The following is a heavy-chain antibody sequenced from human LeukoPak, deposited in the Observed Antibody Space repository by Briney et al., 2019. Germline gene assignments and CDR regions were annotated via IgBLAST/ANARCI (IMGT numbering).Heavy chain of an antibody. J-gene: IGHJ4*02. Sequence: GGSLRLSCAASGFTFSHAWMSWVRQAPGEGLEWVGRIKSNTDGGTTDYAAPVKGKFTISRDDSKNTLYLQMNSLKSEDTAVYYCNTDAFTYYYDTSGSAYWGQGTLVTVSS. CDR1: GFTFSHAW. CDR2: IKSNTDGGTT. CDR3: NTDAFTYYYDTSGSAY. D-gene: IGHD3-22*01. V-gene: IGHV3-15*01.